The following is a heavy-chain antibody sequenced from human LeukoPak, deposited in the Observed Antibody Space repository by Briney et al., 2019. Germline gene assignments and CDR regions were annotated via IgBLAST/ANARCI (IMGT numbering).Heavy chain of an antibody. CDR1: GGSFSGYY. D-gene: IGHD3-9*01. V-gene: IGHV4-34*01. J-gene: IGHJ4*02. CDR2: INHSGST. Sequence: SETLSLTCAVYGGSFSGYYWSWIRQPPGKGLEWIGEINHSGSTNYNPSLKSRVTISVDTSKNQFSLKLSSVTAADTAVYYCARGLFRYFDWLPFDYWGQGTLLTVSS. CDR3: ARGLFRYFDWLPFDY.